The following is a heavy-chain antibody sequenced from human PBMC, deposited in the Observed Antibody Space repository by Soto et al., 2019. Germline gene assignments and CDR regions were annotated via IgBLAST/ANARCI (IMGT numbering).Heavy chain of an antibody. D-gene: IGHD3-9*01. J-gene: IGHJ5*02. CDR1: GVSISSYY. CDR3: ARQSNYDILTGYYKRNGFDP. Sequence: LETLSLTCTFSGVSISSYYWILIRQPPGKGLEWIGYIYYSGSTNYNPSLKSRVTISVDTSKNQFSLKLSSVTAADTAVYYCARQSNYDILTGYYKRNGFDPWGQGTLVTVSS. V-gene: IGHV4-59*08. CDR2: IYYSGST.